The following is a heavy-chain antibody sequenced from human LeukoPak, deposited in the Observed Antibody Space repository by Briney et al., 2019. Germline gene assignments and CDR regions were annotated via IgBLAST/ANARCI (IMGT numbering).Heavy chain of an antibody. J-gene: IGHJ4*02. CDR2: LYYSGST. V-gene: IGHV4-59*01. CDR1: GGSISSYY. CDR3: ARGRWLDY. D-gene: IGHD5-24*01. Sequence: PSETLSLTCTVSGGSISSYYWTWIRQPPGKGLEWIGSLYYSGSTNYNPSLKSRVTISVDTSKNQFSLKLNSVTAADTAVYYCARGRWLDYWGQGTLVTVSS.